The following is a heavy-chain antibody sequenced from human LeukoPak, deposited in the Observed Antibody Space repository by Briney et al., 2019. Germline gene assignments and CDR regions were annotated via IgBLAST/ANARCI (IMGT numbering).Heavy chain of an antibody. D-gene: IGHD4-17*01. CDR1: GGSFSGYY. CDR2: ISYDGSDK. Sequence: QASETLSLTCAVYGGSFSGYYWSWIRQAPGKGLEWVAVISYDGSDKYYADSVKGRFTISRDNSKNTLYLQMNSLRAEDTAVYYCASRHYDFGYYWGQGTLVTVSS. J-gene: IGHJ4*02. CDR3: ASRHYDFGYY. V-gene: IGHV3-30*03.